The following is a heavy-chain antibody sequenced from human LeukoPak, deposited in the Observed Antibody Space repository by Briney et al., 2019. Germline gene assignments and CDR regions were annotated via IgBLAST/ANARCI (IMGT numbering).Heavy chain of an antibody. CDR2: ISSSGSTI. D-gene: IGHD3-3*01. V-gene: IGHV3-48*03. J-gene: IGHJ4*02. CDR3: ARGKVFWSGYGYCFDY. Sequence: PGGSLRLSCAASGFTFSSYEMNWVRQAPGKGLEWVSYISSSGSTIYYVDSVKGRFTISRDNAKNSLYLQMNSLRAEDTAVYYCARGKVFWSGYGYCFDYWGQGTLVTVSS. CDR1: GFTFSSYE.